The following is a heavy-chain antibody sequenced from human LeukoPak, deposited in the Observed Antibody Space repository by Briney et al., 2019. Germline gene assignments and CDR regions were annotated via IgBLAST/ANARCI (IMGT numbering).Heavy chain of an antibody. J-gene: IGHJ4*02. Sequence: PSETLSLTCAVYGGSFSGYYWNWIRQPPGKGLEWIGEINHSGNTNYNPYLKRRVTISVDTSKNQFSLKLISVTAADTAVYYCARGGGTYGGHGVVAYWGQGPLVTVSS. D-gene: IGHD4-23*01. CDR3: ARGGGTYGGHGVVAY. V-gene: IGHV4-34*01. CDR1: GGSFSGYY. CDR2: INHSGNT.